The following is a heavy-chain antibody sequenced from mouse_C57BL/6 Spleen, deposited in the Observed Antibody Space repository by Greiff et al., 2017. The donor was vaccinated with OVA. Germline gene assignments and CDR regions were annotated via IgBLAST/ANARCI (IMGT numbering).Heavy chain of an antibody. Sequence: QVHVKQPGAELVKPGASVKLSCKASGYTFTSYWMHWVKQRPGRGLAWIGRIDPNSGGTKYNEKFKSKATLTVDKPSSTAYMQLSSLTSEDSAVYYCARSDGSSYWYFDVWGTGTTVTVSS. D-gene: IGHD1-1*01. V-gene: IGHV1-72*01. CDR2: IDPNSGGT. J-gene: IGHJ1*03. CDR1: GYTFTSYW. CDR3: ARSDGSSYWYFDV.